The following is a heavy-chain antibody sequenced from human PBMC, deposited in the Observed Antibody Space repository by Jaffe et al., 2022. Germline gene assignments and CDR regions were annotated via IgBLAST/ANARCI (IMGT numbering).Heavy chain of an antibody. J-gene: IGHJ3*02. V-gene: IGHV3-9*01. D-gene: IGHD3-16*01. CDR3: AKELLRRASVTYAFDI. CDR2: ISWNSGSI. CDR1: GFTFDDYA. Sequence: EVQLVESGGGLVQPGRSLRLSCAASGFTFDDYAMHWVRQAPGKGLEWVSGISWNSGSIGYADSVKGRFTISRDNAKNSLYLQMNSLRAEDTALYYCAKELLRRASVTYAFDIWGQGTMVTVSS.